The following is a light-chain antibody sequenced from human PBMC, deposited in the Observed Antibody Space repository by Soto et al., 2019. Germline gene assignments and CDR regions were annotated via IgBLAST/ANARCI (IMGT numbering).Light chain of an antibody. Sequence: QSALTPPRSVSGSPGPSVSISCTGTISAVAGYNYVSWYQHHPGKAPKLLISDVTKRPSWVPDRFSGSKSGNTASLTISELQAEDEADYYCSSYAGNNNLVFGGGTKLTVL. J-gene: IGLJ2*01. CDR2: DVT. CDR3: SSYAGNNNLV. V-gene: IGLV2-11*01. CDR1: ISAVAGYNY.